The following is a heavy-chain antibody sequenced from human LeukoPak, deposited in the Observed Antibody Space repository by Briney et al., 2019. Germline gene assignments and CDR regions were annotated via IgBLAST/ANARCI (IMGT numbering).Heavy chain of an antibody. CDR2: IYYSGST. CDR3: ARQSGNGYSGYDFQAYDI. CDR1: GGSLSSYY. D-gene: IGHD5-12*01. Sequence: PSETLSLTCTVSGGSLSSYYWSWIRQPPGKGLEWIGYIYYSGSTNYNPSLKSRVTIPVDMSKNQFSLKLSSVTAADTAVYNCARQSGNGYSGYDFQAYDIWGQGTMVTVSS. J-gene: IGHJ3*02. V-gene: IGHV4-59*08.